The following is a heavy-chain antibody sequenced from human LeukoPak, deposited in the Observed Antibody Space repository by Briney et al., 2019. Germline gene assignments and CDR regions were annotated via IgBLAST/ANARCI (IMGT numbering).Heavy chain of an antibody. V-gene: IGHV4-30-2*01. D-gene: IGHD6-13*01. J-gene: IGHJ6*02. Sequence: SQTLSLTCAVSGGSISSGGYSWSWIRQPPGKGLEWIGYIYHSGSTYYNPSLKSRVTISVDRSKNQFSLKLGSVTAADTAVYYCARGGAAADWYYYGMDVWGQGTTVTVSS. CDR1: GGSISSGGYS. CDR2: IYHSGST. CDR3: ARGGAAADWYYYGMDV.